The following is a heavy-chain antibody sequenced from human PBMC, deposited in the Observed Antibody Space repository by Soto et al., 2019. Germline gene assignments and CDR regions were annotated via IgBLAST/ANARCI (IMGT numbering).Heavy chain of an antibody. CDR2: ISGSGGST. Sequence: EVQLLESGGGLVQPGGSLRLSCAAAGFTFRSYAMSWVPQAPGQGQEWVSAISGSGGSTYYADSEKGRFTISRDNSKNTLYRQMSSLRSEDTAVYHCAKVGYPWWVYPWGQGTLVTVAS. D-gene: IGHD1-1*01. CDR1: GFTFRSYA. V-gene: IGHV3-23*01. J-gene: IGHJ5*02. CDR3: AKVGYPWWVYP.